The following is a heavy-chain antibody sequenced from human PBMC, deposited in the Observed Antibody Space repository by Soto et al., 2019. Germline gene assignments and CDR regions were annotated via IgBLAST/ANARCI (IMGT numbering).Heavy chain of an antibody. Sequence: PSETLSLTCTVSGGSISSYYWSWIRQPPGKGLEWIGYIYYSGSTNYNPSLKSRVTISVDTSKNQFSLKLSSVTAADTAVYYCARHQGPYDILTGYLSNWFDPWGQGTLVTVSS. CDR3: ARHQGPYDILTGYLSNWFDP. J-gene: IGHJ5*02. CDR1: GGSISSYY. D-gene: IGHD3-9*01. V-gene: IGHV4-59*08. CDR2: IYYSGST.